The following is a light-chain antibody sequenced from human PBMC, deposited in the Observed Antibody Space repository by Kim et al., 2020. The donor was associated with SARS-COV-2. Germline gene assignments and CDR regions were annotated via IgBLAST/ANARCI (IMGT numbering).Light chain of an antibody. CDR2: AAY. J-gene: IGKJ2*01. V-gene: IGKV1-39*01. CDR3: LQTYTVPRT. Sequence: SASVPDTVTHTYRASQPVSRHLSWYQPRPGAAPNLLIYAAYTLHDGVPSRFSGGGSSTDFTLTISSLQPEDFTTYYCLQTYTVPRTFGQGTKLEI. CDR1: QPVSRH.